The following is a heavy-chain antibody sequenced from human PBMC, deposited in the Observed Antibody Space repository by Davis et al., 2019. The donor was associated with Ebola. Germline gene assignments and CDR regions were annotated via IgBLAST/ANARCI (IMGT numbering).Heavy chain of an antibody. Sequence: GSLRLSCAVYGGSFSGYYWSWIRQPPGKGLEWIGEINHSGSTNYNPSLKSRVTISVDTSKNQFSLKLSSVIAADTAVYYCAREGFWSGYRSRFDYWGQGTLVTVSS. D-gene: IGHD3-3*01. J-gene: IGHJ4*02. V-gene: IGHV4-34*01. CDR1: GGSFSGYY. CDR2: INHSGST. CDR3: AREGFWSGYRSRFDY.